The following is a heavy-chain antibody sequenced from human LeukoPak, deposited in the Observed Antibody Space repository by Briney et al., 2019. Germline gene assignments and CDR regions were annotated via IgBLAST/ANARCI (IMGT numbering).Heavy chain of an antibody. CDR2: ISSSSNTI. Sequence: GGSLRLSCAASGFTFSNAWMNWVRQAPGKGLEWISYISSSSNTIYYADSVKGRFTISRDNAKSALFLQMNSLRAEDTAVYYCARGLHLPDFLSPYWGQGTLVTVSS. D-gene: IGHD1-14*01. V-gene: IGHV3-48*01. CDR1: GFTFSNAW. J-gene: IGHJ4*02. CDR3: ARGLHLPDFLSPY.